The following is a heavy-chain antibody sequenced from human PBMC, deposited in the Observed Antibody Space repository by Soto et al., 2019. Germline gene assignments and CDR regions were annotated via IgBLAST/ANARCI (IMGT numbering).Heavy chain of an antibody. D-gene: IGHD3-22*01. CDR1: GFTFSSYE. CDR3: AREGYYYDSSGLQHAFDI. V-gene: IGHV3-48*03. CDR2: ISSSGSTI. Sequence: GGSLRLSCAASGFTFSSYEMNWVRQAPGKGLEWVSYISSSGSTIYYADSVKGRFTISRDNAKNSLYLQINSLRAEDTAVYYCAREGYYYDSSGLQHAFDIWGQGTMVTVSS. J-gene: IGHJ3*02.